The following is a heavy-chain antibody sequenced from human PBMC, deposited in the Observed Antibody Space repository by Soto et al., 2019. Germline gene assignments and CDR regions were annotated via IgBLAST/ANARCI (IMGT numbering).Heavy chain of an antibody. CDR2: SYYSWTT. D-gene: IGHD3-22*01. CDR3: ARGYYESSDYHVGSPIFEY. Sequence: SETLSFTCTVSGGSISSGYYYLSWILHPPGKGLEWIGYSYYSWTTYYSPYLKSRLSISLDPPKNQFSLKLSCVTAADTAVYYCARGYYESSDYHVGSPIFEYWGQGTMVTFS. J-gene: IGHJ4*02. V-gene: IGHV4-30-4*01. CDR1: GGSISSGYYY.